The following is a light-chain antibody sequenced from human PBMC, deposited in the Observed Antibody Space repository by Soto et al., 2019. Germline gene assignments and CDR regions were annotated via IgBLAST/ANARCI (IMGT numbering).Light chain of an antibody. Sequence: QSALAQPPSASGSPGQSVTISCTGTSSDVGSYNYVSWYQQHPGKAPKLMISEVSKRPSGVPDRFSGSKSGKTASLTVSRLQAEDEADYYCISYAGSDFYVFGTGTKVTVL. CDR1: SSDVGSYNY. CDR2: EVS. V-gene: IGLV2-8*01. CDR3: ISYAGSDFYV. J-gene: IGLJ1*01.